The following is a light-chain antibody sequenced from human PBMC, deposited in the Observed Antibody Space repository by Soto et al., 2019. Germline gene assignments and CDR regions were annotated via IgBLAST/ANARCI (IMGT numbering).Light chain of an antibody. CDR2: LGS. J-gene: IGKJ5*01. V-gene: IGKV2-28*01. CDR1: QSLVHRNGYNY. CDR3: MQALETPIT. Sequence: DIVMTQSPLSLPVTPGEPASISCRSSQSLVHRNGYNYFHWYLQKPGQSPQLLIYLGSDRASGVPDRFSGSGSGTDFTLRISRVEAEDFAVYYCMQALETPITFGQGTRLEIK.